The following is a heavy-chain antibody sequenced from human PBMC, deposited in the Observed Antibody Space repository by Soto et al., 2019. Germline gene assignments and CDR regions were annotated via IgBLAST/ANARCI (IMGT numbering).Heavy chain of an antibody. CDR1: GDSVSSNSAA. Sequence: KQSPTLSLTCAISGDSVSSNSAAWNWIRQSPSRGLEWLGRTYYRSKWYNDYAVSVKSRITINPDTSKNQFSLQLNSVTPEDTAVYYCARDRFRYQLLWGYYYYMDVWGKGTTVTVSS. CDR3: ARDRFRYQLLWGYYYYMDV. V-gene: IGHV6-1*01. D-gene: IGHD2-2*01. J-gene: IGHJ6*03. CDR2: TYYRSKWYN.